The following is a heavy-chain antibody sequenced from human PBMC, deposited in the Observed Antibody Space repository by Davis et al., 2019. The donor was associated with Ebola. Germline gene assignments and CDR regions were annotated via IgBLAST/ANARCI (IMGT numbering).Heavy chain of an antibody. Sequence: GESLKISCAASGFTFSSYAMSWVRQAPGKGLEWASVIYSGGSTYYADSVKGRFTISRDNSKNTLYLQMNSLRAEDTAVYYCARARRYSYGPYYFDYWGQGTLVTVSS. D-gene: IGHD5-18*01. J-gene: IGHJ4*02. CDR1: GFTFSSYA. CDR2: IYSGGST. CDR3: ARARRYSYGPYYFDY. V-gene: IGHV3-53*01.